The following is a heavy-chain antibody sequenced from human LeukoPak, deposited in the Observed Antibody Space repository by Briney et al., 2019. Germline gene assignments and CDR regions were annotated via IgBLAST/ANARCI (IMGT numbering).Heavy chain of an antibody. CDR3: ARRDISSGWSFDY. Sequence: SETLSLTCTVSGGSISNYHWSWIRQPAGKGLEWIGQIHTSWSTNYNPPLKSRVTMSIDTPENQLSLTIRSVTAADTAVYYCARRDISSGWSFDYWGQGTLVTVSS. CDR2: IHTSWST. J-gene: IGHJ4*02. CDR1: GGSISNYH. V-gene: IGHV4-4*07. D-gene: IGHD6-19*01.